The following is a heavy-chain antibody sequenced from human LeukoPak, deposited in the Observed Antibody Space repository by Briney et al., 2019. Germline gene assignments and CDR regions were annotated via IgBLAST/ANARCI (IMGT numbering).Heavy chain of an antibody. Sequence: GGSLRLSCAASGFTFSSYWMSWVRQAPGKGLEWVANIKQDGSEKYYVDSVKGRFTISRDNAKNSLYLQMNSLRAEDTAVYYCARGDGSGSYYMYYYMDVWGKGTTVTVSS. D-gene: IGHD3-10*01. CDR1: GFTFSSYW. J-gene: IGHJ6*03. V-gene: IGHV3-7*01. CDR2: IKQDGSEK. CDR3: ARGDGSGSYYMYYYMDV.